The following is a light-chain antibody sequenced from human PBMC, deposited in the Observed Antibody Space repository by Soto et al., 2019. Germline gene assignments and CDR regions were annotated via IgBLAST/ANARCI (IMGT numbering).Light chain of an antibody. Sequence: EIVMAQSPATLSVSPGERATLSCRASQSVSSNLAWYQQKPGQAPRLLIYGASTSATGIPARFSGSGSGTELTLTISSLQSEDFAVYYCQQYNNWPPLYTFGQGNKMEIK. CDR3: QQYNNWPPLYT. V-gene: IGKV3-15*01. CDR1: QSVSSN. J-gene: IGKJ2*01. CDR2: GAS.